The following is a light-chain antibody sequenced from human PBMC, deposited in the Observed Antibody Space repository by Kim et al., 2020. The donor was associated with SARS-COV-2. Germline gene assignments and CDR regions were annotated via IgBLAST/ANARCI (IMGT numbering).Light chain of an antibody. Sequence: QSALTQPASVSGSPGQTITISCTEASSFIIDYNYVSWYQQHPDKAPKLIIFDVNKRPSGVSSRFSGSKSGNTASLTISGLQADDESDYFCSSYTTSGTVVFGGGTQLTVL. CDR2: DVN. CDR1: SSFIIDYNY. V-gene: IGLV2-14*03. CDR3: SSYTTSGTVV. J-gene: IGLJ2*01.